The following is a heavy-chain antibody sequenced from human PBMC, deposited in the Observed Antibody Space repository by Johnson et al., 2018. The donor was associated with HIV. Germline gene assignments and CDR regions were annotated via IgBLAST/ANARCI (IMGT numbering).Heavy chain of an antibody. CDR1: GFTFSSYA. V-gene: IGHV3-64*01. J-gene: IGHJ3*02. CDR2: ISRNGGST. Sequence: VQLVESGGGLVQPGGPLRLSCAASGFTFSSYAMHWVRQAPGTGLEYVSAISRNGGSTYYANSVKGRFTISRDNSKNTLYLQMNSLRAEDTAVYYCARSRDYGPARSAFDIWGQGTMVTVSS. D-gene: IGHD4-17*01. CDR3: ARSRDYGPARSAFDI.